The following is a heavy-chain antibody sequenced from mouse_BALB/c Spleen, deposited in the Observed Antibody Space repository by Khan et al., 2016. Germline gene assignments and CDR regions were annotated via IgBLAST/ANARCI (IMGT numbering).Heavy chain of an antibody. CDR3: TTTADY. D-gene: IGHD1-2*01. J-gene: IGHJ2*01. CDR1: GYTFTDYE. CDR2: IDPETGGT. V-gene: IGHV1-15*01. Sequence: QVQLKESGAELVRPGASVTLSCKASGYTFTDYEMHWVKQTPVHGLEWIGAIDPETGGTAYNQKFKGKATLTADKSSSTAYMELRSLTSKDSAVYYCTTTADYWGQGTTLTVSS.